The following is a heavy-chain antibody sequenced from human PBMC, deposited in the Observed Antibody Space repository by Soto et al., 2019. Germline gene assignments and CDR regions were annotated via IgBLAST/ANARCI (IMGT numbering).Heavy chain of an antibody. CDR2: INWNSGSI. V-gene: IGHV3-9*01. Sequence: LSLSCAASGFTIDDYAMYWVRQVTGKGLEWVSGINWNSGSIGYGDSVLGRFAISRDNAKNSLHLQINSMSAEDTTFYYGVKDVCINWYSGHFRHWGQCTLGTVSS. CDR1: GFTIDDYA. D-gene: IGHD6-13*01. CDR3: VKDVCINWYSGHFRH. J-gene: IGHJ1*01.